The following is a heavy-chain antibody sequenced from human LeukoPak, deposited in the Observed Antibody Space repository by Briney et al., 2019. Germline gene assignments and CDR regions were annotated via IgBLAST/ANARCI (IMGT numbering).Heavy chain of an antibody. CDR1: GFTFSSYG. CDR2: ISTTSSTI. D-gene: IGHD6-19*01. V-gene: IGHV3-48*02. J-gene: IGHJ4*02. CDR3: ARGKEKWLDHFDY. Sequence: PGRSLRLSCAASGFTFSSYGMNWVRQAPGKGLEWVSYISTTSSTIYYADSVKGRFTMSRDNAKSSLYLQIDSLRDEDTAVYYCARGKEKWLDHFDYWGQGSLVTVSS.